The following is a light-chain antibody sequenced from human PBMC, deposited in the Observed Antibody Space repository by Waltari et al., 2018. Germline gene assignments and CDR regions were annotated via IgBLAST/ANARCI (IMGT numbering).Light chain of an antibody. J-gene: IGLJ2*01. V-gene: IGLV2-23*02. Sequence: QSALTQPASVSGSPGQSITISCTGPSSDVGGYNYVSWYQQHPGKAPKLIIYDVSKRPSGVSNRFSGSKSGNTASLTISGLQAEDEADYYCCSYVGSSTFVVFGGGTKLTVL. CDR2: DVS. CDR1: SSDVGGYNY. CDR3: CSYVGSSTFVV.